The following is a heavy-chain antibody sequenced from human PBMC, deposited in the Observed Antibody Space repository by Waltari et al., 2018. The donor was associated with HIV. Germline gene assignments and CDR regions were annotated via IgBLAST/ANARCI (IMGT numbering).Heavy chain of an antibody. CDR3: ARGDYSRYYGMDV. V-gene: IGHV1-2*02. J-gene: IGHJ6*02. Sequence: QVQLVQSGAEVKKPGPPVKVSCKASGYTFTAYYMHCVRLAPGQGLEWMGWINPNSGGTNYAQKFQGRVTMTRDTSISTAYMELSRLRSDDTAVYYCARGDYSRYYGMDVWGQGTTVTVSS. CDR1: GYTFTAYY. D-gene: IGHD2-15*01. CDR2: INPNSGGT.